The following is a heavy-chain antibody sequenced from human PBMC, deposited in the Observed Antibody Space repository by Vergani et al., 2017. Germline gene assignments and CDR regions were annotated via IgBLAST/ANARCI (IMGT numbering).Heavy chain of an antibody. D-gene: IGHD3-22*01. CDR2: MNPNSGNT. V-gene: IGHV1-8*01. CDR3: ARALYESSGYYSLYYYYYYMYV. J-gene: IGHJ6*03. CDR1: GYTFTSYD. Sequence: QVQLVQSGAEVKKPGASVKVSCTASGYTFTSYDINWVRQATGQGLEWMGWMNPNSGNTGYAQKFQGRVTMTRNTSISTAYMELSSLRSEDTAVYYCARALYESSGYYSLYYYYYYMYVWGKGTTVTVS.